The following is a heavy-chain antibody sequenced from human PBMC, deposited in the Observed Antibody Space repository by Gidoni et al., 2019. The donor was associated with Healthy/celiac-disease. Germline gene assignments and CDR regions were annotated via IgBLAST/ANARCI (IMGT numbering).Heavy chain of an antibody. CDR3: ASWVASSGWAYFDY. Sequence: QVQLVQSGAEVKKPGSAVQVPCKASGGTFSSYAISWVRQAPGQGLEWMGGIIPIFGTANYAQKFQGRVTITADESTSTAYMELSSLRSEDTAVYYCASWVASSGWAYFDYWGQGTLVTVSS. V-gene: IGHV1-69*01. CDR2: IIPIFGTA. CDR1: GGTFSSYA. J-gene: IGHJ4*02. D-gene: IGHD6-19*01.